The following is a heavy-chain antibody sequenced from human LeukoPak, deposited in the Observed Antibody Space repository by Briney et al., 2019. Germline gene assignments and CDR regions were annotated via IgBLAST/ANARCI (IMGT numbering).Heavy chain of an antibody. CDR3: ARRDNSFDS. Sequence: ASETLSLTCSDSGGSISSHNHQWDWTRQPPGNGLEWIGSIHHSGATYSNPSLRSRLTLSVDMSKNHFSLNLSSVTAADTAVYYCARRDNSFDSWGPGTLVTVSS. CDR1: GGSISSHNHQ. V-gene: IGHV4-39*02. CDR2: IHHSGAT. D-gene: IGHD5-24*01. J-gene: IGHJ4*02.